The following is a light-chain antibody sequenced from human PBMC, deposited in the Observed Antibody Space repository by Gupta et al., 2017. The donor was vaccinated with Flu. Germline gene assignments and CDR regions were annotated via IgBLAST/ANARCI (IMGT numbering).Light chain of an antibody. Sequence: EIVLTQSPATLSLSPGERATLSCRASQRVSSYLAWYQQKPGQAPRLLIYDASNRATGIPARFSGSGSGTDXTLTISXLEPEDFAVYYCQQRSNWPPITFGXGTRLEIK. J-gene: IGKJ5*01. V-gene: IGKV3-11*01. CDR3: QQRSNWPPIT. CDR1: QRVSSY. CDR2: DAS.